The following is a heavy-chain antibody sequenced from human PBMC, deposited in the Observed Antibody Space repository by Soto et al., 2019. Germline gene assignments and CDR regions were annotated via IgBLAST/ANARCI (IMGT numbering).Heavy chain of an antibody. CDR1: GGSFSGYY. V-gene: IGHV4-34*01. CDR2: INHSGST. Sequence: QVQLQQWGVGLLKPSETLSLTCAVYGGSFSGYYWSWIRQPPGKGLEWIGEINHSGSTNYNPSLKSRVTISVDTSKNQFSLKLSSVTAADTAVYYCARCSAVTYYYYYMDVWGKGTTVTVSS. D-gene: IGHD4-4*01. J-gene: IGHJ6*03. CDR3: ARCSAVTYYYYYMDV.